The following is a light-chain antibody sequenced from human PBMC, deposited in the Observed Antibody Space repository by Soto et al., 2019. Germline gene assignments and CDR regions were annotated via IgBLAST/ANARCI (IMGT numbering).Light chain of an antibody. V-gene: IGLV2-14*01. CDR1: SSDVGYYNY. J-gene: IGLJ1*01. CDR3: SSYAAGSIYV. CDR2: EVV. Sequence: QSVLTQPASVSGSPGQSITISCTGTSSDVGYYNYVSWFQQHPGKAPKLMIYEVVNRPSGVSIRFSGSKSGDTASLTITGLQAEDQAAYYCSSYAAGSIYVFGTGTKVTVL.